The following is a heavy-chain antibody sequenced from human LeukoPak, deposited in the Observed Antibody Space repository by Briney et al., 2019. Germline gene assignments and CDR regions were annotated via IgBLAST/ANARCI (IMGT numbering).Heavy chain of an antibody. V-gene: IGHV1-2*02. CDR2: INPSSGGT. J-gene: IGHJ6*02. Sequence: GASLRVSCTASGYTLTGYYMHWVRQAPGQGLEWMGWINPSSGGTNYAQTFQGRVTITRDTSISTASMELSRLRSDDTAVYYCARDQDIVVVPAAMAEYYYGMDVWGQGTTVTVSS. CDR1: GYTLTGYY. D-gene: IGHD2-2*01. CDR3: ARDQDIVVVPAAMAEYYYGMDV.